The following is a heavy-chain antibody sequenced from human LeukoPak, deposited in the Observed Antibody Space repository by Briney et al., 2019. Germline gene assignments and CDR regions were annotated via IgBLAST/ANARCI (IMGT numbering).Heavy chain of an antibody. CDR2: ISSSSSYI. V-gene: IGHV3-21*01. Sequence: PGGSLRLSCAASGFTFSSYSMNWVRQAPRKGLEWVSSISSSSSYIYYADSVKGRFTISRDNAKNSLYLQMNSLRAEDTAVYYCARAQPSYYYDSSEDYWGQGTLVTVSS. J-gene: IGHJ4*02. CDR3: ARAQPSYYYDSSEDY. D-gene: IGHD3-22*01. CDR1: GFTFSSYS.